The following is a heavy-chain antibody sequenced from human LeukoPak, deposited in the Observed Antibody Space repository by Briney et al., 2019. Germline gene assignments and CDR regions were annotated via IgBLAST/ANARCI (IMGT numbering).Heavy chain of an antibody. CDR3: ARESGSMRWFDP. Sequence: SETLSLTCAVSGGSVSNFYWSWIRQPPGKGLEWIGYIYYSGSTNYNPSLKSRVTISIDASKNQFSLKLTSVTDADTAVYYCARESGSMRWFDPWGQGTLVTVSS. CDR1: GGSVSNFY. V-gene: IGHV4-59*02. J-gene: IGHJ5*02. CDR2: IYYSGST. D-gene: IGHD6-25*01.